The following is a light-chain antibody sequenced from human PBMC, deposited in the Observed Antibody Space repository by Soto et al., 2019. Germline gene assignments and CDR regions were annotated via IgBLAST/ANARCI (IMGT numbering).Light chain of an antibody. CDR3: QHYGSSLWT. J-gene: IGKJ1*01. Sequence: EIVLTQSPGTLSLSPGERATLSCRASQSVSSSYLAWYQQKPGQSPRLLIYGASSRATGIPDRFSGSGSGTNFTLTVSGLEPEDFAVYYCQHYGSSLWTFGQGTKVEIK. CDR2: GAS. CDR1: QSVSSSY. V-gene: IGKV3-20*01.